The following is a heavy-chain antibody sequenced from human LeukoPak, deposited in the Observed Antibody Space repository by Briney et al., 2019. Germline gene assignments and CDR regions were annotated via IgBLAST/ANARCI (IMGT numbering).Heavy chain of an antibody. CDR1: GYTFTSYY. CDR2: INSSGGST. J-gene: IGHJ4*02. V-gene: IGHV1-46*01. D-gene: IGHD2-15*01. Sequence: GASVKVSCKASGYTFTSYYMHWVRQAPGQGLEWMGIINSSGGSTSYAQKFQGRVTMTRDTSTSTVYMELSSLRPEDTAVYYCARVRYCSGGSCYSGFDYWGQGTLVTVSS. CDR3: ARVRYCSGGSCYSGFDY.